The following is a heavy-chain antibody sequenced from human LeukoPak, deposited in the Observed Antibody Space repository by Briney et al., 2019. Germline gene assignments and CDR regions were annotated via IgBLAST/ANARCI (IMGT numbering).Heavy chain of an antibody. Sequence: SQTLSLTCAISGDSVSSNSAAWNWIRQSPSRGLEWLGRTYYRSKWYNDYAVSVKSRVTVNPDTSKNQFSLQLNSVTPEDTAVYYCASGGMGVGATTAFDYWGQGTLVTVSS. D-gene: IGHD1-26*01. J-gene: IGHJ4*02. CDR3: ASGGMGVGATTAFDY. V-gene: IGHV6-1*01. CDR1: GDSVSSNSAA. CDR2: TYYRSKWYN.